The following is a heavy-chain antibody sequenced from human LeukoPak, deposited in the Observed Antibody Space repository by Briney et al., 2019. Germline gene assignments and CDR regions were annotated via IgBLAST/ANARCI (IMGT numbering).Heavy chain of an antibody. CDR3: ARDLFDY. CDR1: GFIFSSYS. J-gene: IGHJ4*02. CDR2: ISASSAHI. Sequence: GGSLRLSCAASGFIFSSYSMIWVRQAPGRGLGWVSSISASSAHICYADSVKARFTMSRENAKNSLYLQMDSLRAEDTAVYYCARDLFDYWGQGTLVTVSS. V-gene: IGHV3-21*01.